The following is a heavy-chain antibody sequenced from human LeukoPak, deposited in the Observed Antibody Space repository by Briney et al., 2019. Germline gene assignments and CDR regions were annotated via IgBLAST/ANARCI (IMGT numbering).Heavy chain of an antibody. J-gene: IGHJ6*02. CDR2: ISYDGSNK. V-gene: IGHV3-30*18. CDR3: AKELYGSESDLYGMYV. Sequence: QTGGSLRLPCAASGFTFSSYGMHWVRQAPGKGLEWVAVISYDGSNKYYADSVKGRFTISRDNSKTTLYLQMNSLRAEDTAVYYCAKELYGSESDLYGMYVWGQGTTVTVSS. CDR1: GFTFSSYG. D-gene: IGHD3-10*01.